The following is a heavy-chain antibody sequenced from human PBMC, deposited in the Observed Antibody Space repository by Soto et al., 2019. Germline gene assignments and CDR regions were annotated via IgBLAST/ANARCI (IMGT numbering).Heavy chain of an antibody. CDR3: ARQRTSVVTQAYFDV. CDR1: GGSISSGNYC. CDR2: LHSTGAT. Sequence: SETLSLTCTVSGGSISSGNYCWSWIRQPPGKGLEWIGRLHSTGATNYNPSLRSRVTMSVDKSKNQFSLKLKSVTAADTALYFCARQRTSVVTQAYFDVWGPGSLVTVS. J-gene: IGHJ4*02. D-gene: IGHD2-21*02. V-gene: IGHV4-39*01.